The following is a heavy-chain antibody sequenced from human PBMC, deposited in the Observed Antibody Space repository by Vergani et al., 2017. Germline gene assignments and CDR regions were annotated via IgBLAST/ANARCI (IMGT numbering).Heavy chain of an antibody. D-gene: IGHD5-18*01. CDR2: IYSGGST. CDR1: GFTVSSNY. V-gene: IGHV3-53*04. Sequence: EVQLVESGGGLVQPGGSLRLSCAASGFTVSSNYMSWVRQAPGKGLEWVSVIYSGGSTYYADSVKGRFTISRHNSKNTLYLQMNSLRAEDTAVYYCALGYSYGYAAVDIWGQGTMVTVSS. J-gene: IGHJ3*02. CDR3: ALGYSYGYAAVDI.